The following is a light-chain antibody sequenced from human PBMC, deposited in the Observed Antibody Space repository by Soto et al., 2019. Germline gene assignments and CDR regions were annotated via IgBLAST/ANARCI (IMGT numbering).Light chain of an antibody. V-gene: IGLV2-14*01. CDR1: SSDIGGYDH. CDR2: DVS. Sequence: QSALTQPASVSWSPGQSITISCTGTSSDIGGYDHVSWYQQHPGKAPKLMIYDVSVRPSGVSDRFSGSKSANTASLTISGLQAEDEADYYCNSYTTSISLYVFGPGTKVTVL. J-gene: IGLJ1*01. CDR3: NSYTTSISLYV.